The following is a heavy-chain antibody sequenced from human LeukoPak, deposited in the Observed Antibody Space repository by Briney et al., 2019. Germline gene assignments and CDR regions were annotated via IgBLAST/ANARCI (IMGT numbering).Heavy chain of an antibody. Sequence: SVKVSCKASGGTFSSYAISWVRQAPGQGLEWMGGIIPIFGTANYAQKFQGRVTITTDESTSTAYMELSSLRSEDTAVYYCASWYYYDSSGYYPGPWFDPWGQGTLVTVSS. CDR2: IIPIFGTA. V-gene: IGHV1-69*05. CDR3: ASWYYYDSSGYYPGPWFDP. J-gene: IGHJ5*02. CDR1: GGTFSSYA. D-gene: IGHD3-22*01.